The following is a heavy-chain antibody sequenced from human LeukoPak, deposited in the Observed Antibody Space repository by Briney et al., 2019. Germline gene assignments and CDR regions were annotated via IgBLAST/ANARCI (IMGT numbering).Heavy chain of an antibody. D-gene: IGHD3-22*01. CDR1: AGSIRRGDSY. CDR3: ASTYYYDSSGYYQIDY. J-gene: IGHJ4*02. Sequence: TSESQSPTCPVSAGSIRRGDSYWTWIRQPPGKGLELNGYIYLIRSIHYHPCLNTRSTISVDTSKNQFTLKPSYVTALDTAVYYCASTYYYDSSGYYQIDYWGQGTLVTVSS. V-gene: IGHV4-30-4*08. CDR2: IYLIRSI.